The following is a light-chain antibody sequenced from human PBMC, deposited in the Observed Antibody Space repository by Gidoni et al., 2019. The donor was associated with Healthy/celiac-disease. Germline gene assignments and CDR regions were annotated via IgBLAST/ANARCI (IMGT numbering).Light chain of an antibody. Sequence: SYELTQPPSVSVSPGQTASITCSGDKLGDKYACWYQQKPAQSSVLVIYQDSKRPTGIPVRFSGSNSGNTATLTISGTQAMDEADYYCQAWDSSTVVFGGGTKLTVL. CDR3: QAWDSSTVV. V-gene: IGLV3-1*01. J-gene: IGLJ2*01. CDR2: QDS. CDR1: KLGDKY.